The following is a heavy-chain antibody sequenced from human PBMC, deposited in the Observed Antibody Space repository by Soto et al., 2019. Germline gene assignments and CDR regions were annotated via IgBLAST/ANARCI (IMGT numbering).Heavy chain of an antibody. Sequence: QVQLQESGPGLVKPSQTLSLTCTVSGGSISSGGYYWSWIRQHPGKGLEWIGYIYYSGSTYYNPSRKSRVTISVDTSKNQFSLKLSSVTAADTAVYYCARDGRSTRLYYYGMDVWGQGTTVTVSS. V-gene: IGHV4-31*03. CDR1: GGSISSGGYY. J-gene: IGHJ6*02. D-gene: IGHD2-15*01. CDR2: IYYSGST. CDR3: ARDGRSTRLYYYGMDV.